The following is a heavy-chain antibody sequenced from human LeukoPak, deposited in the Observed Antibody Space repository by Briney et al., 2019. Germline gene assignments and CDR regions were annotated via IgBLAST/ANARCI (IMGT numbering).Heavy chain of an antibody. D-gene: IGHD6-13*01. CDR3: ARGVIAAAGKNYFDY. CDR1: GGSISSYY. CDR2: IYYSGST. J-gene: IGHJ4*02. V-gene: IGHV4-59*01. Sequence: PSETLSLTCTVSGGSISSYYWSWIRQPPGKGLEWVGYIYYSGSTNYNPSLKSRVTISVDTSKNQFSLKLSSVSAADTAVYYCARGVIAAAGKNYFDYWGEGTLVTVSS.